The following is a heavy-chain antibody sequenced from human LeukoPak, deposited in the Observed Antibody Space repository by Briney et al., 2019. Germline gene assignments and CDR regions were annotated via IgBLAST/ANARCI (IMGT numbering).Heavy chain of an antibody. Sequence: GGSLRLSCAASGFTFSSYSMNWVRQAPGKGLEWVSYISSSSSTIYYADSVKGRFTISRDNAKNSLYLQMNSLRDEDTAVYYCARDLSGRQWLVPYYFDYWGQGTLVTVSS. CDR3: ARDLSGRQWLVPYYFDY. CDR2: ISSSSSTI. J-gene: IGHJ4*02. V-gene: IGHV3-48*02. D-gene: IGHD6-19*01. CDR1: GFTFSSYS.